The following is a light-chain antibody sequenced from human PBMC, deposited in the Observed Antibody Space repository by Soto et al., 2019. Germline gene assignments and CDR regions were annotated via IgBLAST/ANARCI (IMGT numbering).Light chain of an antibody. CDR3: QQCNIWPPEIT. CDR1: QSVRSN. V-gene: IGKV3-15*01. J-gene: IGKJ5*01. Sequence: EIVMTQSPATMSVSPGERATLSCRARQSVRSNLAWYQQQPGQAPRLLIYGASTRATGIPARFSGSGSGTDFTLTISRLEPEDFAGYYCQQCNIWPPEITFGQGTDWRL. CDR2: GAS.